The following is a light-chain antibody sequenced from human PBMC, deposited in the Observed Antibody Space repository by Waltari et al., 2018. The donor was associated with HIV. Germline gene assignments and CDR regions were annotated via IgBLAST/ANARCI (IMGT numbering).Light chain of an antibody. CDR1: SSHVGAYNY. V-gene: IGLV2-11*01. J-gene: IGLJ1*01. CDR2: DVS. CDR3: CSYAGSYTFYV. Sequence: QSALTQPRSVSGSPGQSVTISCTGTSSHVGAYNYVSWYQQHPGRAPKLMIYDVSQRPSRVPDRFSGSKSGNTASLTISGLQAEDEADYYCCSYAGSYTFYVFGTGTKVTVL.